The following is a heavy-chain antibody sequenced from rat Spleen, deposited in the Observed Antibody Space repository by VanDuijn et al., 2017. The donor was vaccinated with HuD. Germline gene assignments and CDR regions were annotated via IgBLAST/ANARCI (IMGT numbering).Heavy chain of an antibody. D-gene: IGHD1-12*03. CDR2: ISYDGSST. J-gene: IGHJ4*01. V-gene: IGHV5-20*01. Sequence: EVQLVESGGGLVQPGRSMKLSCAASGFTFSNYDMAWVRQAPTKGLEWVASISYDGSSTYYRDSVKGRFTISRDNAKSTLYLQMDSLRSEDTATYYCTRGNYYYDGYYPYVMDAWGQGASVTVSS. CDR3: TRGNYYYDGYYPYVMDA. CDR1: GFTFSNYD.